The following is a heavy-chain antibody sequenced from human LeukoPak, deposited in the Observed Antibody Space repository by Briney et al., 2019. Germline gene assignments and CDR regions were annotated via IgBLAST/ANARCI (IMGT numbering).Heavy chain of an antibody. Sequence: ASVKVSCKASGYTFTGYYMYWVRQAPGQGLEWMGWINPNSGGTNYAQKFQGRVTMTRDTSTSTAYMELSRLRSDDTAVYYCARFTSGYYGYFDYWGQGTLVTVSS. J-gene: IGHJ4*02. CDR3: ARFTSGYYGYFDY. V-gene: IGHV1-2*02. CDR1: GYTFTGYY. CDR2: INPNSGGT. D-gene: IGHD3-22*01.